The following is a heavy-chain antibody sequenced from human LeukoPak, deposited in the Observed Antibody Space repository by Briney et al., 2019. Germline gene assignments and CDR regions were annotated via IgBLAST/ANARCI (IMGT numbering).Heavy chain of an antibody. V-gene: IGHV3-7*01. D-gene: IGHD3-22*01. CDR3: ARDLYRIVVVPHYFDY. Sequence: GGSLRLSCAASGFTFSSYWMSWVRQAPGKGLEWVANIKQGGSEKYYVDSVKGRFTISRDNAKNSLYLQMNSLRAEDTAVYYCARDLYRIVVVPHYFDYWGQGTLVTVSS. J-gene: IGHJ4*02. CDR1: GFTFSSYW. CDR2: IKQGGSEK.